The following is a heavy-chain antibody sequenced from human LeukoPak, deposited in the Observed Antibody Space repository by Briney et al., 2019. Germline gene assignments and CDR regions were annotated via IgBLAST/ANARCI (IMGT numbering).Heavy chain of an antibody. V-gene: IGHV1-8*01. CDR3: AKAYSFSGYSPNDAFDI. CDR1: GYTFTSYD. J-gene: IGHJ3*02. Sequence: ASVKVSCKASGYTFTSYDINWVRQATGQGLEWMGWMNPNSGNTGYAQKFQGRVTMTRNTSISTAYMELSSLRAEDTAVYYCAKAYSFSGYSPNDAFDIWGQGTMVTVSS. CDR2: MNPNSGNT. D-gene: IGHD3-22*01.